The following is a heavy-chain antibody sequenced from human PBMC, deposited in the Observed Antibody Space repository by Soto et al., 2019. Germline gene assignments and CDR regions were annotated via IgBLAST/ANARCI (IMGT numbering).Heavy chain of an antibody. Sequence: KVSCKASGYTFTGYYIHCVRQAPGQVLEWMGWINPNNGDTNYAQKFQGRVTMTRDTSTSTAYMELSSLRFDDTAVYYCARHSGYDYVFDYWGQGTLVTVSS. CDR2: INPNNGDT. D-gene: IGHD5-12*01. J-gene: IGHJ4*02. CDR1: GYTFTGYY. V-gene: IGHV1-2*02. CDR3: ARHSGYDYVFDY.